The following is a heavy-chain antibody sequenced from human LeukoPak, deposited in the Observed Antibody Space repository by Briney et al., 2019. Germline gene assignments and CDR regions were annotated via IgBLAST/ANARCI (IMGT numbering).Heavy chain of an antibody. V-gene: IGHV3-7*01. J-gene: IGHJ6*03. CDR1: GFTFSSYW. D-gene: IGHD3-3*01. CDR3: ASQTYYDFWSGYYYYYMDV. CDR2: IKQDRSEK. Sequence: PGGSLRLSCAASGFTFSSYWMSWVRQAPGKGLEWVANIKQDRSEKYYVDSVKGRFTISRDNAKNSLYLQMNSLRAEDTAVYYCASQTYYDFWSGYYYYYMDVWGKGTTVTVSS.